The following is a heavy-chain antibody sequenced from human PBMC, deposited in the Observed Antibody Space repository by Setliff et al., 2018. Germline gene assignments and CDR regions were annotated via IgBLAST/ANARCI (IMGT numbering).Heavy chain of an antibody. V-gene: IGHV1-18*01. D-gene: IGHD2-8*01. CDR3: LRLVRYCSRTSCQRTSGDEV. J-gene: IGHJ4*02. CDR1: GYTFTESI. Sequence: ASVKVSCKASGYTFTESIVSWVRQAPGQGLEWLGWIGVYSGNTYTAQRFQGRVTMTTDTSTNMAYLELRGLRSDDTAVYYCLRLVRYCSRTSCQRTSGDEVWCQGTLVTV. CDR2: IGVYSGNT.